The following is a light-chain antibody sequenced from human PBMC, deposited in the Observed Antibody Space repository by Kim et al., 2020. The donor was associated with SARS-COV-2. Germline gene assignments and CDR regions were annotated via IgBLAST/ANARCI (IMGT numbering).Light chain of an antibody. CDR2: ANT. J-gene: IGLJ3*02. CDR3: QSYDTSLSAWV. Sequence: RITISGTGSNSNIGAGYDVHWYQQLPGTAPKLLIYANTNRPSGVPGRFSAFKSGTSSSLAITGLQSVDEANYYCQSYDTSLSAWVFGGGTQLTVL. CDR1: NSNIGAGYD. V-gene: IGLV1-40*01.